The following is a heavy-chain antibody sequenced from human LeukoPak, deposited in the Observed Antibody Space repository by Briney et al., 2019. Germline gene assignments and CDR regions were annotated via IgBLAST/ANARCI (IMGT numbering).Heavy chain of an antibody. J-gene: IGHJ5*02. V-gene: IGHV4-38-2*02. CDR3: ARDGSRWFDP. Sequence: SETLSLTCSVSGYSISSGYYWGWIRQPPGKGLEWIGSFYHGGSTYYNPSLKSRVTISVDTSKNQFSLKLISVTAADTAVYYSARDGSRWFDPWGQGTLVSVSS. CDR1: GYSISSGYY. D-gene: IGHD1-26*01. CDR2: FYHGGST.